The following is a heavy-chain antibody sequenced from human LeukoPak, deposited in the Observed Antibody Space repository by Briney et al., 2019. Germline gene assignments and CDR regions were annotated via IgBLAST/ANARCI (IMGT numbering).Heavy chain of an antibody. Sequence: PGGSLRLSCVTSGFMFSNYWMTWVRQAPGKGLEWVATIKQGGSGRNYVDSVKGRFIISRDSAKKSLYLQMNSLKAEDTAVYYCATTYYYDSSGHLFDYWGQGTLVTVSS. CDR3: ATTYYYDSSGHLFDY. D-gene: IGHD3-22*01. V-gene: IGHV3-7*01. CDR1: GFMFSNYW. J-gene: IGHJ4*02. CDR2: IKQGGSGR.